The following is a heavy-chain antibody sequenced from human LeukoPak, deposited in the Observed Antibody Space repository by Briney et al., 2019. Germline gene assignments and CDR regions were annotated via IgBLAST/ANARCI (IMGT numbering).Heavy chain of an antibody. J-gene: IGHJ4*02. CDR3: ARAHSSSSTFDL. Sequence: GRSLRLSCAASGFTFSDYGIHWVRQAPGQGLEWVALIWYDGSKKYYADSVKGRFTISRDNTKNTLYLQLNSLTADDTAVYYCARAHSSSSTFDLWGQGTLVTVSS. D-gene: IGHD6-6*01. CDR2: IWYDGSKK. V-gene: IGHV3-33*01. CDR1: GFTFSDYG.